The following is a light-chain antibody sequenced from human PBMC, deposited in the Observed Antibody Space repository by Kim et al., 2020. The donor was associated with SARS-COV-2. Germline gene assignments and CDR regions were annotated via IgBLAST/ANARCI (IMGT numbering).Light chain of an antibody. V-gene: IGKV1-5*01. Sequence: TLSASVGDRVTSTCRASQSISGWLAWYQQKPGKAPKRLIYHASTLQGGVPSRFSGSGSGTEFTLTINNLQPDDFATYYCQHLGTFGLGTKVDIK. CDR3: QHLGT. CDR2: HAS. CDR1: QSISGW. J-gene: IGKJ1*01.